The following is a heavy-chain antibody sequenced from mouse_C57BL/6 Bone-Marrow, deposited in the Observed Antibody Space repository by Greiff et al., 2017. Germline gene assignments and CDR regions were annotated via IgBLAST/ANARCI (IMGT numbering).Heavy chain of an antibody. CDR3: ARSYYYGSSPWFAY. CDR2: INPYNCGT. V-gene: IGHV1-19*01. Sequence: VQLQESGPVLVKPGASVKMSCKASGYTFTDYYMNWVKQSHGKSLEWIGVINPYNCGTSYNQKFKGKATLTVDKSSSTAYMELNSLTSEDSAVYYCARSYYYGSSPWFAYWGQGTLVTVSA. J-gene: IGHJ3*01. CDR1: GYTFTDYY. D-gene: IGHD1-1*01.